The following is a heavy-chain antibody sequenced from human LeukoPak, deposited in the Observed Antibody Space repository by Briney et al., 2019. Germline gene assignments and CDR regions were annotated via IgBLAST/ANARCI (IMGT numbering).Heavy chain of an antibody. CDR2: ITNTGSNT. CDR1: GFTFNIYA. CDR3: AANWNLDY. J-gene: IGHJ4*02. V-gene: IGHV3-23*01. Sequence: GGSLRLSCAASGFTFNIYAMAWVRQAPGRGLDFISPITNTGSNTYYTESVKGRFTIFRDNSKNMIYLQMDSLRAEDTAVYFCAANWNLDYWGQGTLVTVSS. D-gene: IGHD1-1*01.